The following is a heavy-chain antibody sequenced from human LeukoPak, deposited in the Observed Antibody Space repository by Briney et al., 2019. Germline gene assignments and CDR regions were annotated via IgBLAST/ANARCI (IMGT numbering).Heavy chain of an antibody. V-gene: IGHV4-39*01. Sequence: SETLSLTSTVSGGSISSSSYYWGWIRQPPGKGLEWIGSIYYSGSTYYNPSLKSRVTISVDTSKNQFSLKLSSVTAADTAVYYCARHEGDDSSGYYYVSHDAFDIWGQGTMVTVSS. D-gene: IGHD3-22*01. CDR2: IYYSGST. CDR3: ARHEGDDSSGYYYVSHDAFDI. J-gene: IGHJ3*02. CDR1: GGSISSSSYY.